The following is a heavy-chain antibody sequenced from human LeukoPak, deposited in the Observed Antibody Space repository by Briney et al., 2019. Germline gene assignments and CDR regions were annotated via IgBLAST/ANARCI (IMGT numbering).Heavy chain of an antibody. V-gene: IGHV3-53*01. CDR1: GFTFSSYW. Sequence: GGSLRLSCTASGFTFSSYWMSWVRQAPGKGLEWVSVIYSGGSTYYADSVKGRFTISRDNSKNTLYLQMNSLRAEDTAVYYCAREFSGFAGWGQGTMVTVSS. CDR3: AREFSGFAG. CDR2: IYSGGST. J-gene: IGHJ3*01.